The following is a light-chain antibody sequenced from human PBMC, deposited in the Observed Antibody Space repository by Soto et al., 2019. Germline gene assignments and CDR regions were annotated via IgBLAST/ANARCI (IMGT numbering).Light chain of an antibody. CDR3: KSYAGSNTYV. Sequence: QSALTQPHSASGSPGQSVTISCTGTKNDVGFYDFVSWYQHHPGKAPRLIIYEVVQRPSGVPDRFSGSKSGNTASLTVSGLQAADEADYFCKSYAGSNTYVFGSGTKVTVL. J-gene: IGLJ1*01. CDR1: KNDVGFYDF. V-gene: IGLV2-8*01. CDR2: EVV.